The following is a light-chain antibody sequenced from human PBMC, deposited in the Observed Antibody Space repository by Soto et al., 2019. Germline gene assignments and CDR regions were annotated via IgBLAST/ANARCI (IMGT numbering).Light chain of an antibody. CDR1: TGAVTSGNY. Sequence: QAVVTQEPSLTVSPGGTVTLTCGSSTGAVTSGNYPYWFQKKPGQAPRTLIYDTTNKQSWTPARFSGSLLGGKAALTLAGAQTDDEADYYCLLSYSGTNWVFGGGPKLTVL. V-gene: IGLV7-46*01. J-gene: IGLJ3*02. CDR3: LLSYSGTNWV. CDR2: DTT.